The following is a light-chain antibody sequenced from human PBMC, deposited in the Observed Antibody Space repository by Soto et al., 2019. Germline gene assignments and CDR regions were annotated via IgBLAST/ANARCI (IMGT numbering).Light chain of an antibody. CDR2: GAS. Sequence: EIVMTQSPATLSVSPGERATLSCWASQSIKNNLAWYQQKPGQSPRLLIYGASTRATGIPARFSGSGSGTEFSLTISSLQSEDFAVYYCQQYDNWPPLTFGGGTKVEIK. CDR3: QQYDNWPPLT. J-gene: IGKJ4*01. CDR1: QSIKNN. V-gene: IGKV3-15*01.